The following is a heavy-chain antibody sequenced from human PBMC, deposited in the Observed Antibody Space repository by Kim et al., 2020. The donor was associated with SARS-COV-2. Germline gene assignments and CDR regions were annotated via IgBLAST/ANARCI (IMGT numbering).Heavy chain of an antibody. Sequence: SETLSLTCAVYGGSFSGYYWSWIRQPPGKGLEWIGEINHSGSTNYNPSLKSRVTISVDTSKNQFSLKLSSVTAADTAVYYCARGHLSPNYYDSSGPTYYFDYWGQGTLVTVSS. D-gene: IGHD3-22*01. V-gene: IGHV4-34*01. CDR3: ARGHLSPNYYDSSGPTYYFDY. CDR1: GGSFSGYY. CDR2: INHSGST. J-gene: IGHJ4*02.